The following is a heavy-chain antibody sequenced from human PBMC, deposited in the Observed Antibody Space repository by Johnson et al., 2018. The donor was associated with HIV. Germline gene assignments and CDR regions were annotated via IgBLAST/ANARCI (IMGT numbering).Heavy chain of an antibody. V-gene: IGHV3-20*04. CDR1: GFTFDDYG. D-gene: IGHD3-22*01. CDR2: INWSGIST. Sequence: VQLVESGGGVVRPGGSLRLSCAASGFTFDDYGMSWVRQVPGKGLEWVSGINWSGISTGYADSVKGRFTISRDNAKNSLYLQLNSLRVEDTALYCCARGFSSGYNDAFDIWGQGTVVTVSS. CDR3: ARGFSSGYNDAFDI. J-gene: IGHJ3*02.